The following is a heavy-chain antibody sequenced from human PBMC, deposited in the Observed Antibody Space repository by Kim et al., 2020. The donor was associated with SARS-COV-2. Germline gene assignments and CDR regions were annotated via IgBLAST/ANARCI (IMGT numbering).Heavy chain of an antibody. CDR1: GYTFTSYG. J-gene: IGHJ5*02. D-gene: IGHD2-2*01. Sequence: ASVKVSCKASGYTFTSYGISWVRQAPGQGLEWMGWISAYNGNTNYAQKLQGRVTMTTDTSTSTAYMELRSLRSDDTAVYYCARDSLPYCSSTSCYESLNWFDPWGQGTLVTVSS. CDR2: ISAYNGNT. V-gene: IGHV1-18*01. CDR3: ARDSLPYCSSTSCYESLNWFDP.